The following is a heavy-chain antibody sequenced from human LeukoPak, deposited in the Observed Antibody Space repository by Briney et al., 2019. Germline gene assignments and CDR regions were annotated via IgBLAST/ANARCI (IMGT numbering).Heavy chain of an antibody. CDR2: INDGGDT. J-gene: IGHJ6*03. CDR1: GGSFSGYD. D-gene: IGHD5-24*01. V-gene: IGHV4-34*01. CDR3: ARGLGWKVATMGLFFMDV. Sequence: SETLSLTCGVYGGSFSGYDWSWVRQPPGKGLEWIGEINDGGDTNYNPSLKSRVTMSVDTSKNYFSLEVRSMTAADTAVYYCARGLGWKVATMGLFFMDVWGEGTTVTVSS.